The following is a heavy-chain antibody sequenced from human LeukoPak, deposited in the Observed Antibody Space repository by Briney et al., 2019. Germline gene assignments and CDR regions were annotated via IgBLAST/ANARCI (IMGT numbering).Heavy chain of an antibody. CDR2: IIHTEAT. D-gene: IGHD2-21*01. J-gene: IGHJ4*02. CDR3: ARIRCGHSGSVCYNH. Sequence: PSETLSLTCGVFGVSINDYYWRWLRQSPGGGLEWIGQIIHTEATMYTPSLASRVTMSLGTSENHLSLKLIFVTAADTAVYYCARIRCGHSGSVCYNHWGLGTLVTVSS. CDR1: GVSINDYY. V-gene: IGHV4-34*12.